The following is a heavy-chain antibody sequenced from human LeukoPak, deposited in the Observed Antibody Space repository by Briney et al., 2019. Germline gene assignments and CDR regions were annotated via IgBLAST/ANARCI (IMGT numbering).Heavy chain of an antibody. Sequence: GGSLRLSCAASGFTVSSNCMSWVRQAPGKGLEWVSVIYSGGSTYYAESVKGRFTISRDNSKNTLYLQMNSLRAEDTAVYYCARDLVGATWGQGTLVTVSS. CDR2: IYSGGST. V-gene: IGHV3-66*01. D-gene: IGHD1-26*01. J-gene: IGHJ5*02. CDR1: GFTVSSNC. CDR3: ARDLVGAT.